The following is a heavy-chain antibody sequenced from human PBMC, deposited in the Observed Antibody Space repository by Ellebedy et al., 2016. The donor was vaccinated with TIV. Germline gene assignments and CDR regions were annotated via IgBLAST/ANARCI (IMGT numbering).Heavy chain of an antibody. V-gene: IGHV5-51*01. CDR1: GYSFTSYW. CDR2: IYPGDSDT. Sequence: GESLKISXKGSGYSFTSYWIGWVRQMPGKGLEWMGIIYPGDSDTRYSPSFQGQVTISADKSISTAYLQWSSLKASDTAMYYCAREGIAVAGYGGKYYFDYWGQGTLVTVSS. D-gene: IGHD6-19*01. CDR3: AREGIAVAGYGGKYYFDY. J-gene: IGHJ4*02.